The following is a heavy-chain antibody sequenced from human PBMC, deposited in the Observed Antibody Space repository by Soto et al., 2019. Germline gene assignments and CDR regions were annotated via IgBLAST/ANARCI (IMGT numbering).Heavy chain of an antibody. CDR1: GFTFSNYA. J-gene: IGHJ4*02. V-gene: IGHV3-74*01. CDR2: INTDGSII. Sequence: PGGSLRLSCEASGFTFSNYAMSWVRQAPGKGLVWVSRINTDGSIIDYADSVKGRFTVSRDNAKNTLYLQMNSLRADDTAVYYCARDTDGLHYWGQGTLVTVS. CDR3: ARDTDGLHY.